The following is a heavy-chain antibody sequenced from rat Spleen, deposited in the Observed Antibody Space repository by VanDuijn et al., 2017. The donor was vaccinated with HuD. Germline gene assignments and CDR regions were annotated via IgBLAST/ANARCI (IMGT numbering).Heavy chain of an antibody. CDR2: ISPSGVGT. V-gene: IGHV5-19*01. D-gene: IGHD4-3*01. Sequence: EVQLVESGGGLVQPGRSLKLSCAASGFTFSNYGMHWIRQAPTRGMEWVASISPSGVGTSFRDSVKGRFTLSRDNAKSSLYLQIDSLRSEDTATYYCVRQDTSGYSNWFTYWGQGTLVTVSS. CDR3: VRQDTSGYSNWFTY. CDR1: GFTFSNYG. J-gene: IGHJ3*01.